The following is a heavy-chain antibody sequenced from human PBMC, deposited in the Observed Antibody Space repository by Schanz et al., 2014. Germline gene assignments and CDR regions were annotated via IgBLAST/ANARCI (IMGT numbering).Heavy chain of an antibody. CDR2: ISAYNGNT. Sequence: QILLVQPGPEVKKPGASVKVSCKASGGTFSTYPINWLRQAPGQGPEFMGWISAYNGNTNYAQKLQGRVTMTTDTSTNTAYMELSSLTSEDTAVHYCARGRGFYDYWGQGTLVTVSS. CDR3: ARGRGFYDY. V-gene: IGHV1-18*04. J-gene: IGHJ4*02. CDR1: GGTFSTYP. D-gene: IGHD3-10*01.